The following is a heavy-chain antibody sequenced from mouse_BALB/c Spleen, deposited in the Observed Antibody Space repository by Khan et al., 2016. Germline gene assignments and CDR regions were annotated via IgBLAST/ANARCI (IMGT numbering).Heavy chain of an antibody. CDR2: IDPFNGGT. Sequence: VQLQQSGPELMKPGASVKISCKATGYSFTSYYMHWVKQSHGKSLEWIGYIDPFNGGTSYNQKFKGKATLTVDKSSSTAYMHLSSLTSEDSAVYCCASSTQSFYAMDYLGQGTSVTVSS. J-gene: IGHJ4*01. V-gene: IGHV1S135*01. CDR3: ASSTQSFYAMDY. CDR1: GYSFTSYY. D-gene: IGHD1-1*01.